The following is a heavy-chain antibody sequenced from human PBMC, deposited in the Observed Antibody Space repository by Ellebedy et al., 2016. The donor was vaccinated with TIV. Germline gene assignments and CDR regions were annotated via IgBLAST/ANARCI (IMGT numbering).Heavy chain of an antibody. CDR2: IIPVFDTA. Sequence: ASVKVSCKASGGTFTNYAISWVRQAPGQGLEWMGRIIPVFDTADYAQKYQGRVTLTADKFTSTAYMELSSLRSDDTAVYYCASRNDSSGYYYVLAFEYWGQGTLVTVSS. J-gene: IGHJ4*02. CDR3: ASRNDSSGYYYVLAFEY. CDR1: GGTFTNYA. D-gene: IGHD3-22*01. V-gene: IGHV1-69*06.